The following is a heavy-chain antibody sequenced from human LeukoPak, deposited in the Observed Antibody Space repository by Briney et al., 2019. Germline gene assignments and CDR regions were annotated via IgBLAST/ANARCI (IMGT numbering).Heavy chain of an antibody. Sequence: ASVKVSCKASGYTFTRQGIGGVRQAPGRGLEGMGWISTYNGNTNYAQKLQGRVSMTTDTSTSTAYMDLRSLRSDDTAVYYCARDLRYSSGWSASGMDVWGKGATVTISS. CDR3: ARDLRYSSGWSASGMDV. J-gene: IGHJ6*03. CDR2: ISTYNGNT. CDR1: GYTFTRQG. D-gene: IGHD6-19*01. V-gene: IGHV1-18*01.